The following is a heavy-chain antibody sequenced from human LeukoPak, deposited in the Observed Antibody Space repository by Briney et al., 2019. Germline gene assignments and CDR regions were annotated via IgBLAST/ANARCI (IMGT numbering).Heavy chain of an antibody. CDR2: INHSGST. D-gene: IGHD3-16*01. CDR3: ARVFPGFWGVWGAFFDY. J-gene: IGHJ4*02. V-gene: IGHV4-34*01. CDR1: GGSFSGYY. Sequence: SETLSLTCAVYGGSFSGYYWSWIRQPPGKGLEWIGEINHSGSTNYNPSLKSRVTISVDTSKNQFSLKLSSVTAADTAVYYCARVFPGFWGVWGAFFDYWGQGTLVTVSS.